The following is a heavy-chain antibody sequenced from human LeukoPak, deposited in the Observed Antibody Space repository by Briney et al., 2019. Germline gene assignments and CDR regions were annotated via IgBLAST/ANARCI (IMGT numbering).Heavy chain of an antibody. CDR3: ASSIRRLVYFDY. J-gene: IGHJ4*02. V-gene: IGHV3-48*04. CDR2: ISSSSSTI. Sequence: GGSLRLSCSASGFTLGDHSVSWVRLAPGKGLEWVSYISSSSSTIYYADSVKGRFTISRDNAKNSLYLQMNSLRAEDTAVYYCASSIRRLVYFDYWGQGTLVTVSS. CDR1: GFTLGDHS. D-gene: IGHD2-21*01.